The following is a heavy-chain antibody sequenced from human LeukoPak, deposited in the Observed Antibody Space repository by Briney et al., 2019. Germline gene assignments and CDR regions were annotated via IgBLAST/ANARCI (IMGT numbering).Heavy chain of an antibody. D-gene: IGHD4-23*01. J-gene: IGHJ4*02. Sequence: ASVKVSCKASGYTFTSYYMHWVRQAPGQGLEWMGIINPSGGSTSYAQKFQGRVTMTRDTSTSTVYMELNSLRAEDTAVYYCATGSYGGNSEDYWGQGTLVTISS. CDR3: ATGSYGGNSEDY. CDR2: INPSGGST. V-gene: IGHV1-46*01. CDR1: GYTFTSYY.